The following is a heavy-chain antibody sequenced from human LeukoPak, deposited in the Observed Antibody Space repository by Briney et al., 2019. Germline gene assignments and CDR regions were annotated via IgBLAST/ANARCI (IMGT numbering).Heavy chain of an antibody. CDR3: ARLAVAGTGDY. J-gene: IGHJ4*02. V-gene: IGHV1-69*04. D-gene: IGHD6-19*01. CDR1: GGTFSSYA. CDR2: IIPILGIA. Sequence: SVKVSCKASGGTFSSYAISWVRQAPGQGLEWMGRIIPILGIANYAQKFQGRVTITADKSTSTAYMELSSLRSEDTAVYYCARLAVAGTGDYWGQGTLVTVSS.